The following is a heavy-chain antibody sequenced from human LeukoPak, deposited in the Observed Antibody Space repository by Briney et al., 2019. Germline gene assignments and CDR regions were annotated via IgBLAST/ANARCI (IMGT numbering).Heavy chain of an antibody. V-gene: IGHV1-18*04. CDR1: GYTFTSYG. J-gene: IGHJ4*02. Sequence: ASVKVSCKASGYTFTSYGISWVRQAPGQGLEWMGWISAYNGNTNYAQKLQGRVTMTTDTSTSTAYMELRSLRSDDTAVYYCARVMSSPPISMYYFDYWGQGTLVTVSS. CDR2: ISAYNGNT. CDR3: ARVMSSPPISMYYFDY. D-gene: IGHD5/OR15-5a*01.